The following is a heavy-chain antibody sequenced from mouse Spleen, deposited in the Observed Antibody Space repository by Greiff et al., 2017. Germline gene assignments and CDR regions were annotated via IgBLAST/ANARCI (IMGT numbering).Heavy chain of an antibody. CDR2: ISSGGGNT. V-gene: IGHV5-9*01. Sequence: DVMLVESGGGLVKLGGSLKLSCAASGFTFSSYAMSWVRQTPEKRLEWVATISSGGGNTYYPDSVKGRFTISRDNAKNTLYLQMSSLKSEDTAMYYCARPNYGNYPYYFDYWGQGTTLTVSS. CDR3: ARPNYGNYPYYFDY. J-gene: IGHJ2*01. D-gene: IGHD2-1*01. CDR1: GFTFSSYA.